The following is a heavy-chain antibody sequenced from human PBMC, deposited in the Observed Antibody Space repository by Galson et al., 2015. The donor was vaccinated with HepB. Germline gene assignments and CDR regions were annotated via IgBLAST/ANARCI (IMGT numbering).Heavy chain of an antibody. CDR3: ARESGQKDYMHGRYYYYYMDV. Sequence: SVKVSCKASGGTFSSYAISWVRQAPGQGLEWMGGIIPIFGTANYAQKFQGRVTITADESTSTAYMELSSLRSEDTAVYYCARESGQKDYMHGRYYYYYMDVWGKGTTVTVSS. CDR1: GGTFSSYA. J-gene: IGHJ6*03. V-gene: IGHV1-69*13. CDR2: IIPIFGTA. D-gene: IGHD4-11*01.